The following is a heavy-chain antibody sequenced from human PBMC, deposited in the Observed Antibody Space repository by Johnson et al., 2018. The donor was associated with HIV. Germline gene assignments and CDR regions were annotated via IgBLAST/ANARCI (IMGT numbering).Heavy chain of an antibody. CDR2: IKQDGSEK. D-gene: IGHD4-17*01. CDR1: EFTFSYYW. J-gene: IGHJ3*02. V-gene: IGHV3-7*02. CDR3: ASFTVTGAFDI. Sequence: PGGSLRLSCAASEFTFSYYWMTWVRQAPGKGLEWVANIKQDGSEKYYVASVKGRFTISRDNAKNSLYLQMNSLRAEDTAVYYCASFTVTGAFDIWGQGTMVTVSS.